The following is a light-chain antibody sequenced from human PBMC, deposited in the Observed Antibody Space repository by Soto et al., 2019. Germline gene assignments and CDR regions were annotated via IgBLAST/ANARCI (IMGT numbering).Light chain of an antibody. CDR3: AAWDDSLSGPV. V-gene: IGLV1-47*01. Sequence: QSVLTQPPSASGXXXXRVXXXXXGXXXXIGSNYVYWYQQLPGTAPKLLIYRNNQRPSGVPDRFSGSKSGTSASLAISGLRSEDEADYYCAAWDDSLSGPVFGGGTKLTVL. CDR1: XXXIGSNY. CDR2: RNN. J-gene: IGLJ2*01.